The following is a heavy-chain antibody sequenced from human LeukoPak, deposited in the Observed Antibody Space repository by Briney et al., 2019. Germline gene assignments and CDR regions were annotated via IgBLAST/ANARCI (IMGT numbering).Heavy chain of an antibody. CDR1: GGSFSGYY. D-gene: IGHD3-3*01. CDR3: ARGQLTYYDFWSGYPTFDY. V-gene: IGHV4-34*01. Sequence: PSETLSLTCAVYGGSFSGYYWSWIRQPPGKELEWIGEINHSGSTNYNPSLKSRVTISVDTSKNQFSLKLSSVTAADTAVYYCARGQLTYYDFWSGYPTFDYWGQGTLVTVSS. J-gene: IGHJ4*02. CDR2: INHSGST.